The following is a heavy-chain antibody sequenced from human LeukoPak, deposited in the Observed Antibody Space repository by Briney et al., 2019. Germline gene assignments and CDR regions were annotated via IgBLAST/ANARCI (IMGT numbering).Heavy chain of an antibody. Sequence: ASVKVSCKASGYTFTSYAISWVRQAPGQGLEWMGWISTYNGNTNYAQKLQGRVTMTTDTSTSTAYMELRSLRSDDTAVYYCARGGLLWFGEAYAFDIWGQGTMVTVSS. V-gene: IGHV1-18*01. CDR3: ARGGLLWFGEAYAFDI. D-gene: IGHD3-10*01. CDR1: GYTFTSYA. CDR2: ISTYNGNT. J-gene: IGHJ3*02.